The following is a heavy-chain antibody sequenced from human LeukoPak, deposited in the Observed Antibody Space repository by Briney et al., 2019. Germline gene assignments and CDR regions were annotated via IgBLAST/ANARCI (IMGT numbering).Heavy chain of an antibody. CDR2: INSDGSST. D-gene: IGHD7-27*01. CDR3: AGGGTGTPYFDY. J-gene: IGHJ4*02. Sequence: PGGSLRLSCAASGFTFSSYWMHWVRQAPGKGLVXXSRINSDGSSTSYADSVKGRFTISRDNSKNTLYLQMNSLRAEDTAVYYCAGGGTGTPYFDYWGQGTLVTVSS. CDR1: GFTFSSYW. V-gene: IGHV3-74*01.